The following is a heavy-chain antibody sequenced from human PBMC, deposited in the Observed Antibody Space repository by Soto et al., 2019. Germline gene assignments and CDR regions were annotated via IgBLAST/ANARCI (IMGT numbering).Heavy chain of an antibody. D-gene: IGHD6-19*01. CDR1: GFTFSSYA. J-gene: IGHJ4*02. Sequence: PGGSLRLSCAASGFTFSSYAMSWVRQAPGKGLEWVSVISGSGGGTSYADSVKGRFTISRDISKNTLYLQMNSLRAEDTAVYYCAREYSSGWKTFDYWGQGTLVTVSS. CDR2: ISGSGGGT. CDR3: AREYSSGWKTFDY. V-gene: IGHV3-23*01.